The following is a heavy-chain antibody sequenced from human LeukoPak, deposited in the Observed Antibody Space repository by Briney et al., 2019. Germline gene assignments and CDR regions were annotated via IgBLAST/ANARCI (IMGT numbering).Heavy chain of an antibody. CDR3: ARGRGYRDYDRPLDY. CDR1: GFTFSSYS. D-gene: IGHD5-12*01. J-gene: IGHJ4*02. CDR2: ITSGGNT. Sequence: GGSLRLSCAASGFTFSSYSMNWVRQAPGKGLEWVSVITSGGNTYYADSVKGRFTTSRDNSKNTLYVQMNSLRAEDTAIYYCARGRGYRDYDRPLDYWGQGALVTVSS. V-gene: IGHV3-53*01.